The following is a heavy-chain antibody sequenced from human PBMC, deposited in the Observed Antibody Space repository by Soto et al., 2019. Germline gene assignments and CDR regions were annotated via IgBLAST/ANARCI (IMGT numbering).Heavy chain of an antibody. CDR1: GYTFTSYG. J-gene: IGHJ4*02. Sequence: QVHLVQSGAEVKKPGASVKVSCKASGYTFTSYGITWVRQAPGQGLEWMGWISAHNGNTDYAQKLQGRVIVTRDTSPSTASMELRSLISNDTAVYSCARGRYGDYWGQGALVTVSS. CDR2: ISAHNGNT. V-gene: IGHV1-18*01. D-gene: IGHD1-1*01. CDR3: ARGRYGDY.